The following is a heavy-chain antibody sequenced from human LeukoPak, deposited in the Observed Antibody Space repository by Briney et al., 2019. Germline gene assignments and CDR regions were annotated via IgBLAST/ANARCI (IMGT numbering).Heavy chain of an antibody. J-gene: IGHJ4*02. V-gene: IGHV5-51*01. D-gene: IGHD3-22*01. CDR2: IYPGDSDT. CDR3: ATYFFDSSSYYSPFDY. CDR1: GYSFTSYW. Sequence: GESLKISCKGSGYSFTSYWIGWVRQMPGKGLEWMGIIYPGDSDTRYSPSFQGQVTISADKSISTAYLQWSSLKASDTAMYYCATYFFDSSSYYSPFDYWGQGTLVTVSS.